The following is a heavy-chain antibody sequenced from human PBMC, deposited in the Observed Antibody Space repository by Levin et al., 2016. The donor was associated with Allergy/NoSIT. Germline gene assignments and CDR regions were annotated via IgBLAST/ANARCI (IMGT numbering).Heavy chain of an antibody. Sequence: GSLRLSCTVSGGVITTKSYYWGWIRQPPGKGLEWIANIHYSGLAFYNPSLKSRVSISVDTSKNQISLKLTSVTAADTALYFCARHVLETAPLIEVATRDNGMDVWGQGTTVTVSS. CDR1: GGVITTKSYY. J-gene: IGHJ6*02. CDR3: ARHVLETAPLIEVATRDNGMDV. V-gene: IGHV4-39*01. CDR2: IHYSGLA. D-gene: IGHD5-24*01.